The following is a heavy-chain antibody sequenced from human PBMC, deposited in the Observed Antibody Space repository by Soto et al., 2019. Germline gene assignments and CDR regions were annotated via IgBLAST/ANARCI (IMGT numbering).Heavy chain of an antibody. D-gene: IGHD2-15*01. J-gene: IGHJ3*02. CDR3: ARDGLGGGHVEKAFDI. Sequence: QVQLQESGPGLVKPSQTLSLTCTVSGGSISRGGYYWSWIRQHPGKGLEWIGYIYYSGSTYYNPSLKSRVTLSVDTSKNQFSLKLSSVTAADTAVYYCARDGLGGGHVEKAFDIWGQGTMVTVSS. CDR1: GGSISRGGYY. V-gene: IGHV4-31*03. CDR2: IYYSGST.